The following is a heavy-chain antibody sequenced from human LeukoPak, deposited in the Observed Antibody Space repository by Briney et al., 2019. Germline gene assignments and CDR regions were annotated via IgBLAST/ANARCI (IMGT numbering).Heavy chain of an antibody. CDR1: GLTFSSYS. CDR3: ARDTGMVRGLYFDY. J-gene: IGHJ4*02. CDR2: ISSSSSYI. D-gene: IGHD3-10*01. Sequence: GGSLRLSCAASGLTFSSYSMNWVRQAPGKGLEWVSSISSSSSYIYYADSVKGRFTISRDNAKNSLYLQMNSLRAEDTAVYYCARDTGMVRGLYFDYWGQGTLATVSS. V-gene: IGHV3-21*01.